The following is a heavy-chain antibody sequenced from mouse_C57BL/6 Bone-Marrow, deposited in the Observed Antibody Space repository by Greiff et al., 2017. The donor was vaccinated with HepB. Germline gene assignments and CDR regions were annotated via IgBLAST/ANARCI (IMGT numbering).Heavy chain of an antibody. J-gene: IGHJ3*01. V-gene: IGHV5-17*01. Sequence: EVHLVESGGGLVKPGGSLKLSCAASGFTFSDYGMHWVRQAPEKGLEGVAYISSGSSTIYYADTVKGRFTISRDNAKNTLFLQMTSLRSEDTAMYYCARYDYDGLWFAYWGQGTLVTVSA. CDR3: ARYDYDGLWFAY. D-gene: IGHD2-4*01. CDR2: ISSGSSTI. CDR1: GFTFSDYG.